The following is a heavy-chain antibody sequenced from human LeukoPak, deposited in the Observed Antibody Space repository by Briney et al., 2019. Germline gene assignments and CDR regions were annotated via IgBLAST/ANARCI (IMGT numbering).Heavy chain of an antibody. V-gene: IGHV4-59*01. CDR2: IYYSGST. CDR1: GGSISSYY. D-gene: IGHD3-10*01. J-gene: IGHJ4*02. CDR3: ARVHDYGSGSYYLDY. Sequence: PSETLSLTCTVSGGSISSYYWSWIRQPPGKGLEWIGYIYYSGSTNYNPSLKSRVAISVDTSKNQFSLKLSSVTAADTAVYYCARVHDYGSGSYYLDYWGQGTLVTVSS.